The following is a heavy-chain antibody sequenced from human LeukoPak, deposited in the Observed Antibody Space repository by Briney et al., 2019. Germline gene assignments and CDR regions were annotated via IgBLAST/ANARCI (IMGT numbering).Heavy chain of an antibody. V-gene: IGHV3-23*01. CDR3: AKEDIVVVVAATAAFDI. CDR2: ISGSGGST. Sequence: GGSLRLSCAASGFTFSSYAMSWVRQAPGKGLEWVLAISGSGGSTYYADSVKGRFTISRGNSKNTLYLQMNSLRAEDTAVYYCAKEDIVVVVAATAAFDIWGQGTMVTVSS. D-gene: IGHD2-15*01. J-gene: IGHJ3*02. CDR1: GFTFSSYA.